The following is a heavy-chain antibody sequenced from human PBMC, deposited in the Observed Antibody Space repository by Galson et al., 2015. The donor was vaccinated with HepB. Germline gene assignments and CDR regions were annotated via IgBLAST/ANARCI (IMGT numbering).Heavy chain of an antibody. D-gene: IGHD3/OR15-3a*01. CDR1: GFTFSSYW. Sequence: SLRLSCAASGFTFSSYWMSWVRQAPGKGLEWVANIKQDGSEKYYVDSVKGRFTISRDNAKNSLYLQMNSLRAEDTAVYYCARDDGTGYYMGSSPHFDYWGQGTLVTVSS. CDR2: IKQDGSEK. V-gene: IGHV3-7*03. CDR3: ARDDGTGYYMGSSPHFDY. J-gene: IGHJ4*02.